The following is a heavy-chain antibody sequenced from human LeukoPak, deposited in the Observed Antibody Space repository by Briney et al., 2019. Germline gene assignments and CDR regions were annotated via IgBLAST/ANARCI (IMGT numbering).Heavy chain of an antibody. Sequence: KPGGSLRLSCAASGFTFSDYYMSWIRQAPGKGLEWVSYISSSGSTIYYADSVKGRFTISRDNARNSLYLQMNSLRAEDTAVYYCTRARTVGSITIPFDLWGRGTQVTVSS. CDR3: TRARTVGSITIPFDL. CDR2: ISSSGSTI. D-gene: IGHD3-3*01. V-gene: IGHV3-11*01. J-gene: IGHJ2*01. CDR1: GFTFSDYY.